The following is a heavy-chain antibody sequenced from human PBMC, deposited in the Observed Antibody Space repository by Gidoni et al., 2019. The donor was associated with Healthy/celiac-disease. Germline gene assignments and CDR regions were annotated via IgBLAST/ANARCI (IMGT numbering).Heavy chain of an antibody. V-gene: IGHV4-39*01. CDR2: ST. D-gene: IGHD6-13*01. Sequence: STYYNPSLKSRVTISVDTSKNQFSLKLSSVTAADTAVYYCARHSRGIAAAGTVNWGQGTLVTVSS. CDR3: ARHSRGIAAAGTVN. J-gene: IGHJ4*02.